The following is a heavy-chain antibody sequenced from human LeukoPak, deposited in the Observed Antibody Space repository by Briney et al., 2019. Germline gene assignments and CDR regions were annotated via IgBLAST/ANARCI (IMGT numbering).Heavy chain of an antibody. CDR2: KD. CDR1: GFTFSSYV. CDR3: AKDLCSDASCSSRGIDY. D-gene: IGHD2-15*01. V-gene: IGHV3-30*18. J-gene: IGHJ4*02. Sequence: GGSLRLSCAASGFTFSSYVMHWVRRVPGKGLDWVAVKDYCADSVKGRFTASKDNSKSTLYLQMNSLRAEDTAIYYCAKDLCSDASCSSRGIDYWGQGTLVTVSS.